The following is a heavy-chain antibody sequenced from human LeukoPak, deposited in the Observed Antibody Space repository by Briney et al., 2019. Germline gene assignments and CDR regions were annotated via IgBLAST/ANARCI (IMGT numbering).Heavy chain of an antibody. V-gene: IGHV1-18*01. Sequence: ASVKVSCKASGYTFTSYGINWVRQAPGQGPEWMGWISAYNGNTRYAQNLQGRVTMTTDTSTSTAYMELRSLRSDDTAVYYCTRDLPYSSSWESIDYWGQGTLVTVSS. CDR3: TRDLPYSSSWESIDY. CDR1: GYTFTSYG. CDR2: ISAYNGNT. D-gene: IGHD6-13*01. J-gene: IGHJ4*02.